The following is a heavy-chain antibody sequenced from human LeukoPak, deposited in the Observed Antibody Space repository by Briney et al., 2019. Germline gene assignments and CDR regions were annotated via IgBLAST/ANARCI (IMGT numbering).Heavy chain of an antibody. J-gene: IGHJ4*02. CDR1: GFTFSSYN. CDR2: ISNNSSTI. D-gene: IGHD6-13*01. Sequence: GGSLRLSCAASGFTFSSYNMNWVRQAPGKGLEWVSYISNNSSTIYYADSVKGRFTISRDNSKNTLYLQMNSLRAEDTAVYYCAKDHSSDYWGQGTLVTVSS. CDR3: AKDHSSDY. V-gene: IGHV3-48*01.